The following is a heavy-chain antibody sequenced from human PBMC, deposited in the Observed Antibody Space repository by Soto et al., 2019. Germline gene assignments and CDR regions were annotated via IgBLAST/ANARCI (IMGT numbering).Heavy chain of an antibody. V-gene: IGHV4-34*01. CDR1: SGCFSGYY. Sequence: SLTCAVCSGCFSGYYLSWFRKTTGKGLEWIGEINHSGSTNYNPSLKSRVTISVDTSKNQFSLRLSSVTAADTAVYYCARGSKGREYRSGYRYYYGMDVWGQGTSVPVS. J-gene: IGHJ6*02. CDR3: ARGSKGREYRSGYRYYYGMDV. CDR2: INHSGST. D-gene: IGHD5-18*01.